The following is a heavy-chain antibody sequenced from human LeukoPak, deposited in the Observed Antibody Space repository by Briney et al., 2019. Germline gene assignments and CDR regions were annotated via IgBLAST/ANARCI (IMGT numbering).Heavy chain of an antibody. CDR1: GGSISSYY. Sequence: PSETLSPTCTVSGGSISSYYWSWIPQPPGKGLEWIGYIYYSGSTNYNPSLKSRVTISVDTSKNQFSLKLSSVTAADTAVYYCARDGCTNGVCSNWFDPWGQGTLVTVSS. CDR3: ARDGCTNGVCSNWFDP. J-gene: IGHJ5*02. V-gene: IGHV4-59*01. CDR2: IYYSGST. D-gene: IGHD2-8*01.